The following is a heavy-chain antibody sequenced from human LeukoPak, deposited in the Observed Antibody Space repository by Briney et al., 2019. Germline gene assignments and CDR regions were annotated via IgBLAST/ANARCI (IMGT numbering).Heavy chain of an antibody. D-gene: IGHD3-10*01. J-gene: IGHJ6*02. CDR3: VRSLPGTLLRGYGMDV. CDR2: IFPRDTDV. V-gene: IGHV5-51*01. CDR1: GYTFTSYW. Sequence: GESLKISCKTSGYTFTSYWFGWVRQTPGKGLECMGVIFPRDTDVRYSSSFQGQVTISADKSTNTAYLHWGSLKASDSAMYYCVRSLPGTLLRGYGMDVWGPGTTVTVS.